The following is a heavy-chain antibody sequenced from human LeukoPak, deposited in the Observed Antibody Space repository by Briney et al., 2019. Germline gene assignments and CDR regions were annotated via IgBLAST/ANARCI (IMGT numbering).Heavy chain of an antibody. J-gene: IGHJ4*02. V-gene: IGHV3-23*01. CDR3: AKDPTGYCSSTSCYMGYFDY. CDR2: LNENGGNT. CDR1: GFTFNIYA. Sequence: GGSLRLSCAACGFTFNIYAMSWVRQAPGKGLAWVAGLNENGGNTYYADSVKGRFTISRDNSENTLYLQMNSLRAEDTAVYYCAKDPTGYCSSTSCYMGYFDYWGQGTLVTVSS. D-gene: IGHD2-2*02.